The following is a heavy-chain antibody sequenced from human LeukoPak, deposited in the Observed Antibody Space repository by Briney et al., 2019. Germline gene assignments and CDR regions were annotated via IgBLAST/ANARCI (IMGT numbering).Heavy chain of an antibody. V-gene: IGHV3-21*01. D-gene: IGHD3-9*01. CDR2: ITSGGDYI. CDR3: ARGHYDVLAASYKWTPDY. Sequence: GGSLRLSCAASGFTFNTFNMNWVRQAPGKGLEWVSSITSGGDYIYYADSVKGRFTPSRDNAKNSLSLQLNSLRVEDTAVYYCARGHYDVLAASYKWTPDYWGQGTLVTVSS. CDR1: GFTFNTFN. J-gene: IGHJ4*02.